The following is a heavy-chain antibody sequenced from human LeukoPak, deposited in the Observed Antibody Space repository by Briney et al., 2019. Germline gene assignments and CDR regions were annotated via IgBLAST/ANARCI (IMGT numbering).Heavy chain of an antibody. CDR1: NGFSSSSSYY. J-gene: IGHJ4*02. V-gene: IGHV4-39*01. CDR2: IYYCGST. Sequence: SETLSLICTVSNGFSSSSSYYWAWIRQPPGKGLEWIGSIYYCGSTCYNPSLQSRLTISVDTSKNQYSLKLSSVTAADTAVYFCARHFHYYNNKGFDYWGQGTLVTVSS. D-gene: IGHD3-22*01. CDR3: ARHFHYYNNKGFDY.